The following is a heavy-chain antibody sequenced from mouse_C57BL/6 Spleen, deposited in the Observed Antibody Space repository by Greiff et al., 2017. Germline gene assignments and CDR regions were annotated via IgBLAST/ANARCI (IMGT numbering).Heavy chain of an antibody. V-gene: IGHV5-4*01. CDR1: GFTFSSYA. D-gene: IGHD1-1*01. CDR3: ARVNGNYYAMDY. CDR2: ISDGGSYT. J-gene: IGHJ4*01. Sequence: EVQRVESGGGLVKPGGSLKLSCAASGFTFSSYAMSWVRQTPEKRLEWVATISDGGSYTYYPDNVKGRFTISRDNAKNNLYLQMSHLKSEDTAMYYCARVNGNYYAMDYWGQGTSVTVSS.